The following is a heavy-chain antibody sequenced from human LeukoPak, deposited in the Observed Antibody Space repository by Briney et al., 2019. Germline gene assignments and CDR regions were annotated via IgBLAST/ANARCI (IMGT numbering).Heavy chain of an antibody. D-gene: IGHD6-19*01. CDR2: ISSSSSTI. CDR1: GFTFSSYS. CDR3: ARGMSSGRYAVDI. J-gene: IGHJ3*02. V-gene: IGHV3-48*01. Sequence: GGSLRLSCAASGFTFSSYSMNWVRQAPGKGLEWVSYISSSSSTIYYADSVKGRFTISRDNAKNSLYLQMNSLRAEDTAVYYCARGMSSGRYAVDIWGQGTMVTVSS.